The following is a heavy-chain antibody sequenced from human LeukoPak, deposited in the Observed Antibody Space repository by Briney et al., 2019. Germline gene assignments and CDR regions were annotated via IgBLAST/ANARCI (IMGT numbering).Heavy chain of an antibody. Sequence: GASVKVSCKVSGYTLTELSMHWVRQAPGKGLEWMGGFDPEDGETIYAQKFQGRVTMTTDTSTSTAYMELRSLRSDDTAVYYCAREGHYYYYMDVWGKGTTVTVSS. J-gene: IGHJ6*03. CDR2: FDPEDGET. V-gene: IGHV1-24*01. CDR3: AREGHYYYYMDV. CDR1: GYTLTELS.